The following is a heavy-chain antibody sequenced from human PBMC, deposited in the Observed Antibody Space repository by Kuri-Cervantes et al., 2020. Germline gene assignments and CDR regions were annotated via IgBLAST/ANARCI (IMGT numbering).Heavy chain of an antibody. CDR1: GYTFTSYG. D-gene: IGHD2-15*01. V-gene: IGHV1-18*01. CDR2: ISAYNGNT. CDR3: ARADPFLGYCSGGSCYFNWFDP. J-gene: IGHJ5*02. Sequence: ASVKVSCKASGYTFTSYGISWVRQAPGQGLEWMGWISAYNGNTNYAQKLQGRVTMTTDTSTSTAYMELRSLRSDDTAVYYCARADPFLGYCSGGSCYFNWFDPWGQGTLVTVSS.